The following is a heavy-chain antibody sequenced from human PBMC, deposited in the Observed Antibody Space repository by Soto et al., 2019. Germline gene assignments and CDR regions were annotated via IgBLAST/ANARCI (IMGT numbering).Heavy chain of an antibody. V-gene: IGHV1-2*04. Sequence: ASVKVSCKASGYTFTGYYMHWVRQAPGQGLEWMGWINPNSGGTNYAQKFQGWVTMTRDTSISTAYMEPSRLRSDDTAVYYCARDRDSGYSYGYAFDIWGQGTMVTVSS. CDR2: INPNSGGT. D-gene: IGHD5-18*01. CDR1: GYTFTGYY. CDR3: ARDRDSGYSYGYAFDI. J-gene: IGHJ3*02.